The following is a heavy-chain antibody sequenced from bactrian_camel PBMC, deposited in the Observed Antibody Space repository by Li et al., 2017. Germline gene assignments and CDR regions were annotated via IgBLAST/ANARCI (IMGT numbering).Heavy chain of an antibody. J-gene: IGHJ4*01. CDR2: IYDTGSGSRDT. Sequence: HVQLVESGGGSVQAGGSLRLSCEASDSSSNCMGWFRQAGKAREWVASIYDTGSGSRDTVYADSVKGRFTISQDSTKNLVYLQMNSLKPEDTAMYYCAADVPLSALSGDRRSTVVMTGTNPIRYNYWGQGTQVTVS. CDR1: DSSSNC. D-gene: IGHD6*01. CDR3: AADVPLSALSGDRRSTVVMTGTNPIRYNY. V-gene: IGHV3S53*01.